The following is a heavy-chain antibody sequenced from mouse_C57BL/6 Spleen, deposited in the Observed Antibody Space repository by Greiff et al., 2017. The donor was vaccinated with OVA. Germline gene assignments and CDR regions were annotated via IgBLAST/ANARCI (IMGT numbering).Heavy chain of an antibody. V-gene: IGHV1-55*01. J-gene: IGHJ1*03. CDR1: GYTFTSYW. CDR2: IYPGSGST. Sequence: QVQLQQPGAELVKPGASVKMSCKASGYTFTSYWITWVKQRPGQGLEWIGDIYPGSGSTNYNETFKSKATLTVDTSSSTAYMQLRSLTSEDSAVYYCARRGDYYGSSHWYFDVWGTGTTVTVSS. D-gene: IGHD1-1*01. CDR3: ARRGDYYGSSHWYFDV.